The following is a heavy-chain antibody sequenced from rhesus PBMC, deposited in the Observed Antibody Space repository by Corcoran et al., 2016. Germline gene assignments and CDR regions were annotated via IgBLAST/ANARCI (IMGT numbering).Heavy chain of an antibody. J-gene: IGHJ4*01. CDR3: AKYLQLLY. D-gene: IGHD1-44*01. Sequence: VQLVESGGGLVHPGGCLRLSCAASGCSSSTSGTCWVRQAPGKGLEWFSYISNHYGTTYYAESLKGRFTISRDNSKNTLFLEVNNLRVEDTAVYYCAKYLQLLYWGQGVLVTVSS. CDR1: GCSSSTSG. V-gene: IGHV3S5*01. CDR2: ISNHYGTT.